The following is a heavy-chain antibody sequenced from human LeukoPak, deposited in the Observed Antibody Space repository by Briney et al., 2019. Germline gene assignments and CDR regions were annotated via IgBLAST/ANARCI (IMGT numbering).Heavy chain of an antibody. D-gene: IGHD3-3*01. J-gene: IGHJ6*02. CDR1: GFTFSSYA. CDR3: AKAHYDFWSGPSGSSYGMDV. Sequence: PGGSLRLSCAASGFTFSSYAMSWVRQAPGKGLEGVSAISGSGGSTYYADSVKGRFTISRDNSKNTLYLQMNSLRAEDTAVYYCAKAHYDFWSGPSGSSYGMDVWGQGTTVTVSS. V-gene: IGHV3-23*01. CDR2: ISGSGGST.